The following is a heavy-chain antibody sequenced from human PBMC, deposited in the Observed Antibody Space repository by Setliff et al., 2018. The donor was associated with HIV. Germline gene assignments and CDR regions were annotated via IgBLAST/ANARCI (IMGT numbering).Heavy chain of an antibody. Sequence: SCAASGFIFSSYAMHWVRQAPGKGLEWVAVISYDGSNKYYADSEKGRFTISRDNTKNTLYLQMNSLRAEDTAVYYCARAVHSGWYYFDYWGQGTLVTVSS. CDR1: GFIFSSYA. CDR3: ARAVHSGWYYFDY. CDR2: ISYDGSNK. V-gene: IGHV3-30*07. J-gene: IGHJ4*02. D-gene: IGHD6-19*01.